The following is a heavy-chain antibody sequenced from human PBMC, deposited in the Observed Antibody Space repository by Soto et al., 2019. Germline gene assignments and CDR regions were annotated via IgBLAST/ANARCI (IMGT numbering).Heavy chain of an antibody. CDR1: GFSLNTSGVG. CDR2: IYWDDDK. CDR3: VRILGGLGGDY. V-gene: IGHV2-5*02. J-gene: IGHJ4*02. D-gene: IGHD1-26*01. Sequence: SGPTLVNPTQTLTLTCSFSGFSLNTSGVGVGWIRQPPGEALEWLAHIYWDDDKRYRTSLNNRLTISKDTSKSQVVLIMTNMDPVDTATYYCVRILGGLGGDYWGQGTQVTVSS.